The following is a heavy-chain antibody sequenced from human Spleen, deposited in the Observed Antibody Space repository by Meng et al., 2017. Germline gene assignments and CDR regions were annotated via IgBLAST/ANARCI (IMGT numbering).Heavy chain of an antibody. CDR1: GGSITSSSYY. D-gene: IGHD4-11*01. CDR2: IYYSGIT. V-gene: IGHV4-39*02. CDR3: ARGPTTVAHDFDY. Sequence: SETLSLTCTVSGGSITSSSYYWGWIRQPPGKGLEWIGSIYYSGITYYNPSLESRATISVDTSQNNLSLKLSSVPAADSAVYYCARGPTTVAHDFDYWGQRTLVTVSS. J-gene: IGHJ4*02.